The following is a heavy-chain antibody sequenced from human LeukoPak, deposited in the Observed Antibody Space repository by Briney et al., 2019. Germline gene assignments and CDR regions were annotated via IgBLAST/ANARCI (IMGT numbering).Heavy chain of an antibody. V-gene: IGHV4-39*07. D-gene: IGHD3-22*01. CDR2: IYYSGST. CDR3: ARGSGDSSGYWPEEDYFDY. J-gene: IGHJ4*02. CDR1: GGSISSSSYY. Sequence: SETLSLTCTVSGGSISSSSYYWGWIRQPPGKGLEWIGSIYYSGSTYYNPSLKSRVTISVDTSKNQFSLKLSSVTAADTAVYYCARGSGDSSGYWPEEDYFDYWGQGTLVTVSS.